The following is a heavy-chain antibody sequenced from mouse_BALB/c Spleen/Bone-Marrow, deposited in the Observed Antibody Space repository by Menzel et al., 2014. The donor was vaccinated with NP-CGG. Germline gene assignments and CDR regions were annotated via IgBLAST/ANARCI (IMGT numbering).Heavy chain of an antibody. V-gene: IGHV14-3*02. J-gene: IGHJ4*01. D-gene: IGHD2-2*01. CDR3: AGEWLPSYAMDY. CDR2: IDPANGNT. CDR1: GFNIKDTY. Sequence: EVQLQQSGAELVKPGASVKLSCTASGFNIKDTYMHWVKQRPEQGLEWIGRIDPANGNTKYDPKFQGKATITADTSSNTAYLQLSSLTSEATAVYCCAGEWLPSYAMDYWGQGTSVTVSS.